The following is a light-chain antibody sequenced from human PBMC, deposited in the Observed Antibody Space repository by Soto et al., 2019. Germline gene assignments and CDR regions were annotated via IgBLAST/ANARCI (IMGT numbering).Light chain of an antibody. CDR1: SSDVGAYNY. CDR3: KSYAGSNTYV. J-gene: IGLJ1*01. V-gene: IGLV2-14*01. Sequence: QSVLTQPASVSGSPGQSITISCTGTSSDVGAYNYVSWYQQHPGNAPKLLIYEVSNRPSGISNRFSGSKSGNTASLTISGLQAEDEADYFCKSYAGSNTYVFGSGTKVTVL. CDR2: EVS.